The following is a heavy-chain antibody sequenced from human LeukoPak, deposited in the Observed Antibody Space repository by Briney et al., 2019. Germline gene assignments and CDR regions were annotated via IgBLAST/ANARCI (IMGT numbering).Heavy chain of an antibody. D-gene: IGHD5-12*01. CDR2: IDPYTGNT. J-gene: IGHJ1*01. Sequence: GASVKVSCKASEYSFVGYYLHWVRQAPGQGLEWMSWIDPYTGNTHYAQKFQGRLTVTRDTSISTTYMELSWLTSDDTAMYYCAREYSASEHWGQRTLVTVSS. CDR3: AREYSASEH. CDR1: EYSFVGYY. V-gene: IGHV1-2*02.